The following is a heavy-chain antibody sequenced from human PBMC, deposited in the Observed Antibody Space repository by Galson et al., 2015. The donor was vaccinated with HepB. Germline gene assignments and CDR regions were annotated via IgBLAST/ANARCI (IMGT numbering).Heavy chain of an antibody. CDR3: ATDQGYYGSGSYYSLRY. D-gene: IGHD3-10*01. CDR1: GYTLTELS. Sequence: SVKVSCKVSGYTLTELSMHWVRQAPGKGLEWMGGFDPEDGETIYAQKFQGRVTMTEDTSTDTAYMELSSLRSEDTAVYYCATDQGYYGSGSYYSLRYWGQGTLVTVSS. V-gene: IGHV1-24*01. CDR2: FDPEDGET. J-gene: IGHJ4*02.